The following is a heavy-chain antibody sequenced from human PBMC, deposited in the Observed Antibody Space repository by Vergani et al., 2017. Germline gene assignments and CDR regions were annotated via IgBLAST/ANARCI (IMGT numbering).Heavy chain of an antibody. CDR2: ISSSSSYI. V-gene: IGHV3-21*01. J-gene: IGHJ6*02. CDR1: GFTFSSYS. Sequence: ELQLVESGGGLVQPGGSLRLSCAASGFTFSSYSMNWVRQAPGKGLEWVSSISSSSSYIYYADSVKGRFTISRDNAKNSLYLQMNSLRAEDTAVYYCARDPTRYDILTGYSSYYYYGMDVWGQGTTVTVSS. CDR3: ARDPTRYDILTGYSSYYYYGMDV. D-gene: IGHD3-9*01.